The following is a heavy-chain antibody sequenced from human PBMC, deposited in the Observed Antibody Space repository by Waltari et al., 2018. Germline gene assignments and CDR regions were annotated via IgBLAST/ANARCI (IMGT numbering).Heavy chain of an antibody. CDR3: ARGGSTIFGSEGPYYMDV. CDR2: ISAYNGNT. D-gene: IGHD3-3*01. CDR1: GYTFTSYG. Sequence: QVQLVQSGAEVKKPGASVKVSCKASGYTFTSYGISWVRQAPGQGLEWMGWISAYNGNTNYAQKLKGRVTMTTDTSTSTAYMERRSLRSDDTAVYYCARGGSTIFGSEGPYYMDVWGKGTTVTVPS. V-gene: IGHV1-18*01. J-gene: IGHJ6*03.